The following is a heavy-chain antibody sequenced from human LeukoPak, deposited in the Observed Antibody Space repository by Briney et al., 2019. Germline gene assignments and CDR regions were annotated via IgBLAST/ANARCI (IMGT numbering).Heavy chain of an antibody. CDR3: VQGWRDN. D-gene: IGHD2-15*01. CDR1: GFTFSNYW. Sequence: GGSLGLSCAASGFTFSNYWMSWVRQAPGKGLEWVANINQDSSEKYYVDSVKGRFTISRDNAKNSLYLQLNTLRPEDTAVYYCVQGWRDNWGQGTLVTASS. CDR2: INQDSSEK. J-gene: IGHJ4*02. V-gene: IGHV3-7*01.